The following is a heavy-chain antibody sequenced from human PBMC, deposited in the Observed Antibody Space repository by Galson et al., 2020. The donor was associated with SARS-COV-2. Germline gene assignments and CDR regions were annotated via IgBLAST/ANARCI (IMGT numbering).Heavy chain of an antibody. CDR3: AKDLRGYQLLSRFDD. CDR2: ISYDGSNK. V-gene: IGHV3-30*18. J-gene: IGHJ5*02. Sequence: GGSLRLSCAASGFTFSSYGMHWVRQAPGKGLEWVAVISYDGSNKYYADSVKGRFTISRDNSKNTLYLQMNSLRAEDTAVYYCAKDLRGYQLLSRFDDWGQGTLVTVSS. CDR1: GFTFSSYG. D-gene: IGHD2-2*01.